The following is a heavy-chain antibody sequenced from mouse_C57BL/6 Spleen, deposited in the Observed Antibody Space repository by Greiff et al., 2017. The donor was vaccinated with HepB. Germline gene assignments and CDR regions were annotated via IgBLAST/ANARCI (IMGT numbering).Heavy chain of an antibody. CDR2: ISSGSSTI. Sequence: EVQRVVSGGGLVKPGGSLKLSCAASGFTFSDYGMHWVRQAPEKGLEWVAYISSGSSTIYYADTVKGRFTISRDNAKNTLFLQMTSLRSEDTAMYYCASSSYWYFDVWGTGTTVTVSS. D-gene: IGHD1-1*01. J-gene: IGHJ1*03. CDR1: GFTFSDYG. CDR3: ASSSYWYFDV. V-gene: IGHV5-17*01.